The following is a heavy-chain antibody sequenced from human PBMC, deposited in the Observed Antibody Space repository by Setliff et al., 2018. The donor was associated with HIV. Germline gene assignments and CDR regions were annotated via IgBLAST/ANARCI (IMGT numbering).Heavy chain of an antibody. V-gene: IGHV1-2*06. D-gene: IGHD1-26*01. CDR3: ARGTRVGANDAFDI. Sequence: ASVKVSCKASGYTFTGYYMHWVRQAPGQGLEWMGRINPNSGGTNYARKFQGRVTMTRDTSITTTYMELSRLRSDDTAVYYCARGTRVGANDAFDIWGQGTMVTVSS. J-gene: IGHJ3*02. CDR1: GYTFTGYY. CDR2: INPNSGGT.